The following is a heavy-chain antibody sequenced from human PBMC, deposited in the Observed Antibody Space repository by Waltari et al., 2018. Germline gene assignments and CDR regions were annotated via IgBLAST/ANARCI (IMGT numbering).Heavy chain of an antibody. D-gene: IGHD5-12*01. J-gene: IGHJ6*02. CDR1: GGSLSSSSYY. V-gene: IGHV4-39*07. CDR2: IYYSGST. CDR3: ARDSGYSGYDPPFYYYYYGMDV. Sequence: QLQLQESGPGLVKPSETLSLTCTVSGGSLSSSSYYWGWIRQPPGKGLEWIGSIYYSGSTYYNPSLKSRVTISVDTSKNQFSLKLSSVTAADTAVYYCARDSGYSGYDPPFYYYYYGMDVWGQGTTVTVSS.